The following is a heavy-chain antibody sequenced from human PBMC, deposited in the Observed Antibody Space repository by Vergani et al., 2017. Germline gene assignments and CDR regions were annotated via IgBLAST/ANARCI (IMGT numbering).Heavy chain of an antibody. CDR2: IDHSGRP. CDR3: ARVNTDTNGHLYSCYYMDV. J-gene: IGHJ6*03. CDR1: GGSFTSYH. D-gene: IGHD2-8*01. V-gene: IGHV4-34*01. Sequence: QVQLQQWGGGLLKPSETLSLTCVVNGGSFTSYHWTWIRQSPGEGLEWVGDIDHSGRPDYNPSLKSRLTMSVDKSRNQFSLTLNSVTATDTAIYFCARVNTDTNGHLYSCYYMDVWGQGTAVTVS.